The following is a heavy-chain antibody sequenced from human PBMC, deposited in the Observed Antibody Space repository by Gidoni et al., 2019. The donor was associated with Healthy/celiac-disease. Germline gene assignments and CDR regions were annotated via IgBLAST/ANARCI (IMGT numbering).Heavy chain of an antibody. Sequence: QVQLQQWGAGLLKPSETLSPTCAVYGGSFSGYYWSWIRQPPGKGLEWIGEINHSGSTNYNPSLKSRVTISVDTSKNQFSLKLSSVTAADTAVYYCARGRHRYYYYGMDVWGQGTTVTVSS. CDR2: INHSGST. V-gene: IGHV4-34*01. CDR1: GGSFSGYY. D-gene: IGHD3-16*02. CDR3: ARGRHRYYYYGMDV. J-gene: IGHJ6*02.